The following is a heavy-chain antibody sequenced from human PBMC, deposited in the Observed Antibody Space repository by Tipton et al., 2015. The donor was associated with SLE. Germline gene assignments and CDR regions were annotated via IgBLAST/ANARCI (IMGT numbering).Heavy chain of an antibody. CDR2: VYYTGRT. Sequence: TLSLTCNVSEGSISGHYWSWLRQTPGKRQEWIGFVYYTGRTYYNLSLRSRVTISIDTSKKQFSLRLSSVTAADTAVYYCARESVAVADKGHFDYWGQGTLVVVSS. CDR3: ARESVAVADKGHFDY. CDR1: EGSISGHY. J-gene: IGHJ4*02. V-gene: IGHV4-59*11. D-gene: IGHD6-19*01.